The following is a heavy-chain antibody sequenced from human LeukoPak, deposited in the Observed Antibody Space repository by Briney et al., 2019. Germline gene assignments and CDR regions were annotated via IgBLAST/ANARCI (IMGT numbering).Heavy chain of an antibody. CDR3: ARLTSSSPDY. CDR1: GYRFISYW. D-gene: IGHD6-13*01. Sequence: GESLEISCEGSGYRFISYWIVWVRQMPGKGLEWMGMIYPDDSETKYSPSFQGQVTISVDKSITTAYLQWSSLEASDTAMYYCARLTSSSPDYWGQGTLVTVSS. CDR2: IYPDDSET. J-gene: IGHJ4*02. V-gene: IGHV5-51*01.